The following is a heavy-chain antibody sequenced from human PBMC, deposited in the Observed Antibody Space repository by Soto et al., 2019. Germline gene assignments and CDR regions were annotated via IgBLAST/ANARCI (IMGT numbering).Heavy chain of an antibody. D-gene: IGHD3-22*01. CDR2: IYSGGSK. J-gene: IGHJ1*01. CDR3: ARDRVESGYPEYFQH. V-gene: IGHV3-53*01. Sequence: EVQLVESGGGLIQPGGSLRLSCAASGFTVSSNYMSWVRQAPGKGLEWVSVIYSGGSKYYADSVKGRFTISRDNSKNTLYLQMNSLRAEDTALYYCARDRVESGYPEYFQHWGQGTLVTVSS. CDR1: GFTVSSNY.